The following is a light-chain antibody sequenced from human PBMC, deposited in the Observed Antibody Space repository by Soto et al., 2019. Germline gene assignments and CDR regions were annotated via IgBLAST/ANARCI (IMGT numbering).Light chain of an antibody. CDR3: QQYGSSPPCT. CDR2: GAS. J-gene: IGKJ1*01. CDR1: QSVSSSY. V-gene: IGKV3-20*01. Sequence: EIGLTQSPGTLSLSPGERATLSCRASQSVSSSYLAWYQQKPGQAHRLLIYGASSRATGIPNRFSGSGSGTDFPLTISRLEPEYFSVYYCQQYGSSPPCTFGQGNKVAIK.